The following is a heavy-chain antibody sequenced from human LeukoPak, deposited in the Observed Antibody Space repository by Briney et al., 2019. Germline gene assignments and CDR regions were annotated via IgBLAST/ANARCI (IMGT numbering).Heavy chain of an antibody. V-gene: IGHV3-23*01. J-gene: IGHJ5*02. Sequence: GGSLRLSCAASGFTFSSYAMSWVRQAPGKGLEWVSAISGSGDSTYCADSVKGRFTISRDNSKNTLYLQMNSLRAEDTAVYYCAKGGSSSGSDWFDPWGQGTLVTVSS. D-gene: IGHD3-22*01. CDR3: AKGGSSSGSDWFDP. CDR1: GFTFSSYA. CDR2: ISGSGDST.